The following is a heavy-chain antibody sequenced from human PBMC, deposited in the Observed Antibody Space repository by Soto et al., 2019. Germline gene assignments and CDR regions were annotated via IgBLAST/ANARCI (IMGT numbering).Heavy chain of an antibody. D-gene: IGHD1-7*01. CDR1: GDSVSSNSAA. J-gene: IGHJ5*02. Sequence: SQTLSLTCAISGDSVSSNSAAWNWIRQSPSRGLEWLGRTYYRSKWYNDYAVSVKSRITINPDTSKNQFSLQLNSVTPEDTAVYYCARDPRGVTGTMVNWCERWRQETRGTVAS. CDR2: TYYRSKWYN. CDR3: ARDPRGVTGTMVNWCER. V-gene: IGHV6-1*01.